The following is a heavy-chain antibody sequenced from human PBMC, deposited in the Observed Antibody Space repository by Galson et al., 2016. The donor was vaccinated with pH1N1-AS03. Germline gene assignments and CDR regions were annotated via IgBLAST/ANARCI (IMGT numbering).Heavy chain of an antibody. CDR2: ISDNGINT. V-gene: IGHV3-64D*06. CDR3: IKEGNRLQSRRSDAFDI. Sequence: SLRLSCAASGFTFRTFSIYWFRQAPGKGLEFVSGISDNGINTYYANPVKARFTISRDKSKNTVYLQMSSLRTEDTAVYYCIKEGNRLQSRRSDAFDIWGRGTMVTVSS. J-gene: IGHJ3*02. CDR1: GFTFRTFS. D-gene: IGHD6-13*01.